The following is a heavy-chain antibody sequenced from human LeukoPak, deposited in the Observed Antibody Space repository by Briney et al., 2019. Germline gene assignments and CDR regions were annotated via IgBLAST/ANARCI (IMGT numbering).Heavy chain of an antibody. Sequence: PGGSLRLSSAASGFTFSSYAMSWVRQAPGKGLEWVSAISGSGGSTYYADSVKGRFTISRDNSKNTLYLQMNSLRAEDTAVYYCAKGKSMTTVTTFFYWGQGTLVTVSS. D-gene: IGHD4-17*01. CDR1: GFTFSSYA. CDR3: AKGKSMTTVTTFFY. J-gene: IGHJ4*02. CDR2: ISGSGGST. V-gene: IGHV3-23*01.